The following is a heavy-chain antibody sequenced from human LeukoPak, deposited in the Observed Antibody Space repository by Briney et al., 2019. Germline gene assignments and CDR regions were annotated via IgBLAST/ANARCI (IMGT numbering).Heavy chain of an antibody. V-gene: IGHV4-34*01. CDR2: INHSGST. CDR1: GGSFSGFY. J-gene: IGHJ4*02. Sequence: PSETLSLTCAVDGGSFSGFYWSWIRQPPGKGLEWIGEINHSGSTYYNPSLKSRVTISADTSKNQFSLKLTSVTAADTAVYYCATLGEYYDTSGYYYNWGQGTLVTVSS. D-gene: IGHD3-22*01. CDR3: ATLGEYYDTSGYYYN.